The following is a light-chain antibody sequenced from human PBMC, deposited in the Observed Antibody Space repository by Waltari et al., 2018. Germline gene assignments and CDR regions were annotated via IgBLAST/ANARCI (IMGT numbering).Light chain of an antibody. V-gene: IGLV2-23*02. Sequence: QSALTQPASVSGSPGQSITISCTGSSSDVGSSNLVSWYLQHPGKAPKLIIYEMSKRPSGVPNRFPGSKSGNTASLTISGLQAEDEADYYCYSYAGGSVFGTGTKVTVL. CDR2: EMS. J-gene: IGLJ1*01. CDR3: YSYAGGSV. CDR1: SSDVGSSNL.